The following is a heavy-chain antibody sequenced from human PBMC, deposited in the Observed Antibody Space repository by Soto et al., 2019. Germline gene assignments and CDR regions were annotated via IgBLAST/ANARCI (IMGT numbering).Heavy chain of an antibody. J-gene: IGHJ4*02. CDR1: GFTFSNYE. CDR2: ISNNGAHT. V-gene: IGHV3-64*01. CDR3: ARWFTYGNFDYFDY. Sequence: GGSLRLSCAASGFTFSNYEMHWVRQAPGKGLEYVSGISNNGAHTDYAKSVKGRFTISRDNTKNTLYLQMNGLRAEDTALYYCARWFTYGNFDYFDYWGQGTQVTVYS. D-gene: IGHD3-10*01.